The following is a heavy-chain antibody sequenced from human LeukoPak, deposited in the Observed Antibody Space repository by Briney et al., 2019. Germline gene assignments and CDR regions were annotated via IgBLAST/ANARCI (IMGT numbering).Heavy chain of an antibody. Sequence: PSETLSLTCTVSGGSINSYYWNWIRQSAGKGLEWIGRIYIGGSTNYNPSLKSRVTMSLDASKNQVSVNLNSVTAADTAIYYCARERHGGYSYSFSFDYWGQGTLVTVSS. CDR3: ARERHGGYSYSFSFDY. CDR2: IYIGGST. D-gene: IGHD5-18*01. CDR1: GGSINSYY. J-gene: IGHJ4*02. V-gene: IGHV4-4*07.